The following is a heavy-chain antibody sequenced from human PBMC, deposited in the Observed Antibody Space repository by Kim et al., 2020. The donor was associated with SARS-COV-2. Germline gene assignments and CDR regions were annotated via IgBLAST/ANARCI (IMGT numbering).Heavy chain of an antibody. CDR2: IYTSGRT. V-gene: IGHV4-4*07. J-gene: IGHJ4*02. D-gene: IGHD3-16*02. Sequence: SETLSLTCTVSGDSLSSDYWSWNRQPAGKGLEWIGRIYTSGRTNYNPSLQSRVTMSVDMSKNQFSLKLSSVTAADTAVHYCASALGHWGQGTPATVSS. CDR3: ASALGH. CDR1: GDSLSSDY.